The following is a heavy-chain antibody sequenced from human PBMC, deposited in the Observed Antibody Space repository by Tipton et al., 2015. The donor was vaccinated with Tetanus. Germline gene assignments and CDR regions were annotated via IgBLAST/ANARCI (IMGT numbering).Heavy chain of an antibody. CDR2: ISSSSSTI. CDR3: ARGRYYDSSGYPDAFDI. J-gene: IGHJ3*02. CDR1: GFTFSSYS. D-gene: IGHD3-22*01. V-gene: IGHV3-48*02. Sequence: CAASGFTFSSYSMNWVRQAPGKGLEWVSYISSSSSTIYYADSVKGRFTISRDNAKNSLYLQMNSLRDEDTAVYYCARGRYYDSSGYPDAFDIWGQGTMITVSS.